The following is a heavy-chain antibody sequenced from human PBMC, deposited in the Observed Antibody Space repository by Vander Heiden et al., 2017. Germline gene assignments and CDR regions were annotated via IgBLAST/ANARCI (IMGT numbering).Heavy chain of an antibody. CDR2: ISYDGSNK. D-gene: IGHD6-19*01. CDR1: GFPLQHFA. CDR3: ARDQGVQWLAPRDYYYGMDV. Sequence: VQLVESGGGVVLPGRPLSLFCAAPGFPLQHFALSWVRPAPGEGMEWVAVISYDGSNKYYADSVKGRFTISRDNSKNTLFLHMTSLTTEDTAVYYCARDQGVQWLAPRDYYYGMDVWGQGTTVIGSS. V-gene: IGHV3-30-3*01. J-gene: IGHJ6*02.